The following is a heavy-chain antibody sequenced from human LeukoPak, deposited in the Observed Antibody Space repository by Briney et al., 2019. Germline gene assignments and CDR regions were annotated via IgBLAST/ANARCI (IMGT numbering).Heavy chain of an antibody. J-gene: IGHJ2*01. Sequence: GGSLRLSCAASGFTFSSYSMNWVRQAPGKGLEWVSSISSSSSYIYYADSVKGRFTISRDNAKNSLYLQMNSLRAEDTAVYYCARDYIYCGGDCFVDNWGRGTLVTVSS. CDR3: ARDYIYCGGDCFVDN. CDR2: ISSSSSYI. V-gene: IGHV3-21*01. D-gene: IGHD2-21*02. CDR1: GFTFSSYS.